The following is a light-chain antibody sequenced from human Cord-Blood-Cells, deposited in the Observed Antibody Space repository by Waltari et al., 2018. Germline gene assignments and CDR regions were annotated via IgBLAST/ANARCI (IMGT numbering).Light chain of an antibody. CDR2: DVS. J-gene: IGLJ1*01. V-gene: IGLV2-14*03. CDR3: SSYTSNSTYV. Sequence: QSALTQPASVSGSPGQSIPISCTRTSSDVGGYNYVSWYQQHPGTAPKPMVYDVSNRPSGVSNRFVASKSGNTASLTISGLQADDESDYYCSSYTSNSTYVFGTGTKVTVL. CDR1: SSDVGGYNY.